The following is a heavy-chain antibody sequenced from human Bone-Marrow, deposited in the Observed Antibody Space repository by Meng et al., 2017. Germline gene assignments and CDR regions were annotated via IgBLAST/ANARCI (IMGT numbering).Heavy chain of an antibody. CDR2: IDPKSGDT. Sequence: ASVKVSCKPSGYNFPDYWLHWVRRAPGQGLEWMGRIDPKSGDTHYAQRFQGRVTMTGDTSISTAYMELSGLRSDDTAMYYCARRWLLVWGGYDYWGQGTLVTVSS. CDR3: ARRWLLVWGGYDY. J-gene: IGHJ4*02. V-gene: IGHV1-2*06. D-gene: IGHD3-22*01. CDR1: GYNFPDYW.